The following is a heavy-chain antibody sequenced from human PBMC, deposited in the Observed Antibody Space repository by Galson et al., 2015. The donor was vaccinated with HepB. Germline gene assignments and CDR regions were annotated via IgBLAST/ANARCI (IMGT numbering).Heavy chain of an antibody. CDR3: ARGGGMGTSWAYYYAMDV. CDR2: IPYDGSNK. Sequence: SLRLSCAASGFTFNNYAMHWVRQAPGKGLEWVAVIPYDGSNKYYADSVKGRFTISRDNSKNTLYLQMNSLRAEDTAVYYCARGGGMGTSWAYYYAMDVWGQGTTVTVSS. J-gene: IGHJ6*02. D-gene: IGHD5-24*01. V-gene: IGHV3-30*04. CDR1: GFTFNNYA.